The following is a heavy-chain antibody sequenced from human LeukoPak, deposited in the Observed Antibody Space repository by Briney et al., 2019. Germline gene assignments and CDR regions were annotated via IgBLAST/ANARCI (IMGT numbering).Heavy chain of an antibody. CDR2: IYPGDSEV. CDR3: ARQVAHWLTH. J-gene: IGHJ4*02. Sequence: GESLKISCKGSGYSFKTYWIGWVRQMPGKGLECMGIIYPGDSEVRYSPSFQGQVTISADKSISTAYLQWSSLKASDSAMYYCARQVAHWLTHWGQGTLVTVSS. D-gene: IGHD6-19*01. V-gene: IGHV5-51*01. CDR1: GYSFKTYW.